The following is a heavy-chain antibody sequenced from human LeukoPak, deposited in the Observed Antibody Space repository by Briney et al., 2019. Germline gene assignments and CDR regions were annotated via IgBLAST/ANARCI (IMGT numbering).Heavy chain of an antibody. CDR2: ISWNSGSI. CDR1: GFTFDDYA. V-gene: IGHV3-9*01. CDR3: AKLHHYYDSSGLSVVDDAFDI. Sequence: QPGGSLRLSCAASGFTFDDYAMHWVRQAPGKGLEWVSGISWNSGSIGYADSVKGRFTISRDNAKNSLYLQMNSLRAEDTALYYCAKLHHYYDSSGLSVVDDAFDIWGQGTMVTVSS. D-gene: IGHD3-22*01. J-gene: IGHJ3*02.